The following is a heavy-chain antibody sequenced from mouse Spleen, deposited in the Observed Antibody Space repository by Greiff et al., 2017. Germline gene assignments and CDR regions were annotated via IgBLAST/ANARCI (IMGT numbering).Heavy chain of an antibody. J-gene: IGHJ2*01. D-gene: IGHD1-2*01. CDR1: GFTFSSYA. V-gene: IGHV5-9-3*01. Sequence: EVHLVESGGGLVKRGGSLKLSCAASGFTFSSYAMSWVRQTPEKRLEWVATISSGGGNTYYPDSVKGRFTISRDNAKNTLYLQMSSLKSEDTAMYYCARFTTALDYWGQGTTLTVSS. CDR3: ARFTTALDY. CDR2: ISSGGGNT.